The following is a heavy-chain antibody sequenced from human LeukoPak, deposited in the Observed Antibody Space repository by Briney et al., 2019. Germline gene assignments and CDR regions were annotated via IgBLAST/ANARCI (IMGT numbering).Heavy chain of an antibody. J-gene: IGHJ4*02. D-gene: IGHD1-1*01. V-gene: IGHV3-7*01. CDR2: INQDGSEK. Sequence: GGSLRLSCAASGFTFSSYWMSWVRQAPGKGLEWVANINQDGSEKYYVDSVKGRFTISRDNAKTSLYLQMNSLRDEDTALYYCARGVPTGIDYFDYWGQGTLVTVSS. CDR3: ARGVPTGIDYFDY. CDR1: GFTFSSYW.